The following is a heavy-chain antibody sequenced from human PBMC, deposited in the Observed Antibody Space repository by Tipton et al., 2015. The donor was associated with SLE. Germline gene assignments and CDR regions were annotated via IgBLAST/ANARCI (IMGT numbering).Heavy chain of an antibody. Sequence: TLSLTCTVSGGSISSSSYYWGWIRQPPGKGLEWIGSIYYSGSTYYSPSLKSRVTTSVDTSKNQFSLKLSSVTAADTAVYYCARDLLGYYYGSGSYSRYFDLWGRGTLVTVSS. CDR3: ARDLLGYYYGSGSYSRYFDL. V-gene: IGHV4-39*07. CDR2: IYYSGST. D-gene: IGHD3-10*01. CDR1: GGSISSSSYY. J-gene: IGHJ2*01.